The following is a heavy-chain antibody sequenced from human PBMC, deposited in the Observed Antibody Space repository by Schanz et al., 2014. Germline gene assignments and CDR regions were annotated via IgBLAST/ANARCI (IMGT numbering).Heavy chain of an antibody. CDR2: ITAYNGDT. J-gene: IGHJ3*02. CDR1: GYTFTSHG. D-gene: IGHD5-18*01. V-gene: IGHV1-18*01. Sequence: QVQLVQSGAEVKKPGASVKVSCKASGYTFTSHGISWVRQAPGQGLEWMGWITAYNGDTNYALKLQGRVTMTTDTTTGTDYMELRSLRSDVTALYYCTRGGYSYALSAFEIWGQGTMVTVSS. CDR3: TRGGYSYALSAFEI.